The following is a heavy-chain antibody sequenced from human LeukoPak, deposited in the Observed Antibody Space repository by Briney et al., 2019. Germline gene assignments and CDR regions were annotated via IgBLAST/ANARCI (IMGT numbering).Heavy chain of an antibody. J-gene: IGHJ4*02. CDR2: ISSSSSYI. CDR1: GFTFSSYS. Sequence: GGSLRLSCAASGFTFSSYSMNWVRQAPGKGLEWVSSISSSSSYIYYADSLKGRFTISRDNAKNSLYLQMNSLRAEDTAVYFCARGVPVWEAPHALDYWGQGTLVTVSS. CDR3: ARGVPVWEAPHALDY. D-gene: IGHD1-26*01. V-gene: IGHV3-21*01.